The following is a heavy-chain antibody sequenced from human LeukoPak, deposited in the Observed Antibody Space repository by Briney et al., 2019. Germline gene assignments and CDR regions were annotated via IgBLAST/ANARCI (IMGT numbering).Heavy chain of an antibody. V-gene: IGHV3-23*01. Sequence: GGSLRLSCAASGFTFSSYAMSWVRQAPGKGLEWVSAISGSGGSAYFADSVKGRFTISRDNSKNTLYLQMNSLRAEDTAVYYCAKDRYNDYEGGWFDPWGQGTLVTVSS. CDR3: AKDRYNDYEGGWFDP. D-gene: IGHD5-12*01. CDR1: GFTFSSYA. CDR2: ISGSGGSA. J-gene: IGHJ5*02.